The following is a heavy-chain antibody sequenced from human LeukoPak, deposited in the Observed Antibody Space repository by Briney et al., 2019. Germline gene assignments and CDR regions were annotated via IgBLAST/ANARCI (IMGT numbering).Heavy chain of an antibody. V-gene: IGHV1-2*04. J-gene: IGHJ3*02. Sequence: ASVKVSCKASGYTFTDFAMNWVRQAPGQGLEWMGWINPNSGGTNYAQKFQGWVTMTRDTSISTAYMELSRLRSDDTAVYYCARGATATDDAFDIWGQGTMVTVSS. CDR2: INPNSGGT. D-gene: IGHD1-26*01. CDR3: ARGATATDDAFDI. CDR1: GYTFTDFA.